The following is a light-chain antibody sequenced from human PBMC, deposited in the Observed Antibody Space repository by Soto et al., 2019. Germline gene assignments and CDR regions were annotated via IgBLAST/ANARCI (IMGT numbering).Light chain of an antibody. CDR3: SSYTTSNTQE. J-gene: IGLJ3*02. CDR2: DVS. CDR1: SSDVGTYNY. V-gene: IGLV2-14*01. Sequence: QSALTQPASVSGSPGQSITISCTGTSSDVGTYNYVSWYQHRPGKAPKLMIYDVSYRASGVSSRFSGSKSANTASLTISSLHAENAAHYYLSSYTTSNTQEFGRGTKLTVL.